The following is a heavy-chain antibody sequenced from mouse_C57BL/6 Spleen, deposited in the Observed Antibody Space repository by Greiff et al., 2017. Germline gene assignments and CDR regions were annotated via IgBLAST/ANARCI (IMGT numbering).Heavy chain of an antibody. CDR1: GYSITSGYY. Sequence: ESGPGLVKPSQSLSLTCSVTGYSITSGYYWDWIRQFPGNKLEWMGYISYDGSNNYNPSLKNRFPITRDTSKNQFFLKWNSGTTEDTATYYCARGDWDGADWGQGTLVTVSA. V-gene: IGHV3-6*01. CDR2: ISYDGSN. CDR3: ARGDWDGAD. D-gene: IGHD4-1*01. J-gene: IGHJ3*01.